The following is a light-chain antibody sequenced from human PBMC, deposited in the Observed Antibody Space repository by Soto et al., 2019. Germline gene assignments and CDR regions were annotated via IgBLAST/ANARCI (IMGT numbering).Light chain of an antibody. CDR2: GAS. CDR3: QQYNNWPAIT. V-gene: IGKV3D-15*01. Sequence: EIVMTQSPATLSVSQGERATLSCRASQSVRSNFAWYQQKPGQAPRLLIYGASTRATGIPARFSGSGSGTEFTLTISSLQSEDFAVYYCQQYNNWPAITFGQGTRMAIK. CDR1: QSVRSN. J-gene: IGKJ5*01.